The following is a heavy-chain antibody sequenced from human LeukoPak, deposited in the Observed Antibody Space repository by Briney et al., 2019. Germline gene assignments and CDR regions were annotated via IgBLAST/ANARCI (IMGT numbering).Heavy chain of an antibody. J-gene: IGHJ4*02. V-gene: IGHV4-59*01. Sequence: SETLSLTCTVSGGSISGFYWSWIRQPPGKGLEWIGYMDKSGGTTYNPSLKSRVTISVDTSKNQFSLNLSPVTAADTAVYYCASDYSKGGGFDFWGQGTLVTVSS. CDR1: GGSISGFY. D-gene: IGHD4-11*01. CDR3: ASDYSKGGGFDF. CDR2: MDKSGGT.